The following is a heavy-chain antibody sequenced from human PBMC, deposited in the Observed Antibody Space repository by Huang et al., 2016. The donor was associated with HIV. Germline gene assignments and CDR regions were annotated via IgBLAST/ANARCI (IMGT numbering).Heavy chain of an antibody. CDR3: ARLPFDYVWGTQRQTALDELDV. J-gene: IGHJ3*01. V-gene: IGHV4-39*01. CDR1: GGPVNSGYYY. CDR2: VFYVGNP. D-gene: IGHD3-16*01. Sequence: QLQLQESGPGLVRPSETLSLTCSVSGGPVNSGYYYWGWIRQPPGKGLGWIASVFYVGNPFYNPALKSGVSRSVDTSKKRFSLNLSSVTAADTAVYFCARLPFDYVWGTQRQTALDELDVWGQGTMVTVSS.